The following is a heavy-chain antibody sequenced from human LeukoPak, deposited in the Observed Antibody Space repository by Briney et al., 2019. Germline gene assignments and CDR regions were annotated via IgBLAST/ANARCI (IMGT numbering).Heavy chain of an antibody. CDR2: INPSGGST. CDR1: GYTFTSYY. D-gene: IGHD6-19*01. CDR3: ARDHPGSSGWYVGYNWFDP. J-gene: IGHJ5*02. V-gene: IGHV1-46*01. Sequence: ASVKVSCKASGYTFTSYYMHWVRQAPGQGLEWMGIINPSGGSTSYAQKFQGRVTMTRDTSTSTVYMELSSLRSEDTAVYYCARDHPGSSGWYVGYNWFDPWGQGTLVTVSS.